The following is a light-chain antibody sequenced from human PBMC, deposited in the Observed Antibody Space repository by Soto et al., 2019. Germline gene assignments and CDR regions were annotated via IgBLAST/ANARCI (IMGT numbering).Light chain of an antibody. V-gene: IGKV1-17*01. J-gene: IGKJ4*01. CDR3: LQHRNYVALT. Sequence: DIQMTQSPSSLSASVGDRVTITCRASQDIRNDLGWYQQKPGKAAQRLIFAASRLQSGVPSRFSGGGSGTEFSRTISSLQHEDVAADYCLQHRNYVALTFGGGTKVEIK. CDR1: QDIRND. CDR2: AAS.